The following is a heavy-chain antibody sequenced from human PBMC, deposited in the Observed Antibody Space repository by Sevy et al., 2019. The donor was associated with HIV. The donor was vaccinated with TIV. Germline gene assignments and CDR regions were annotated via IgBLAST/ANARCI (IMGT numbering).Heavy chain of an antibody. CDR3: AEANRYGDSAHYYYYGMDV. Sequence: GGSLRLSCAASGFTFDDYAMHWVRQAPGKGLEWVSGISWNSGSIGYADSVKGRFTISRDNAKNSLYLQMNSLRAEDTALYYCAEANRYGDSAHYYYYGMDVWGQGTTVTVSS. V-gene: IGHV3-9*01. J-gene: IGHJ6*02. CDR1: GFTFDDYA. D-gene: IGHD4-17*01. CDR2: ISWNSGSI.